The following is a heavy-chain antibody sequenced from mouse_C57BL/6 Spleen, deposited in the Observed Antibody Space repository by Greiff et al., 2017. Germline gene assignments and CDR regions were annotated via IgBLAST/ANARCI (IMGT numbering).Heavy chain of an antibody. D-gene: IGHD2-10*01. Sequence: VQLQQPGAELVKPGASVKLSCTASGYTFTSYWMQWVKQRPGQGLEWIGEIDPSDSLTNYNQNFKGKATLTVDTSSSKAYLQLSSQTSDDYAVYYCARTLPSYNAMDYWGQGTSVTVSS. CDR1: GYTFTSYW. J-gene: IGHJ4*01. V-gene: IGHV1-50*01. CDR2: IDPSDSLT. CDR3: ARTLPSYNAMDY.